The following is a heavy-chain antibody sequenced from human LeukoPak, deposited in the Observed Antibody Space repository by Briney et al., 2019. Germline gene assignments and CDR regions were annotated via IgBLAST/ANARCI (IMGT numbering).Heavy chain of an antibody. CDR3: ARVYCSGGSCLDY. D-gene: IGHD2-15*01. J-gene: IGHJ4*02. CDR1: GGTFSSYA. Sequence: ASVKVSCKASGGTFSSYAISWVRQAPGQGLEWMGWINTNTGNPTYAQGFTGRFVFSLDTSVSTAYLQISSLKAEDTAVYYCARVYCSGGSCLDYWGQGTLVTVSS. CDR2: INTNTGNP. V-gene: IGHV7-4-1*02.